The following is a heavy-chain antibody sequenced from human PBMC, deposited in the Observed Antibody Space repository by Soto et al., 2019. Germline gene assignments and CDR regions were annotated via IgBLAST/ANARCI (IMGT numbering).Heavy chain of an antibody. D-gene: IGHD2-2*01. CDR1: GGSVSSGSYD. Sequence: LSLTCTVSGGSVSSGSYDWSWIRQPPVKGLEWIGYIYYSESTNYNPSLKSRVTISVDTSKNQFSLKLSSVTAADTAVYYCATQRDGSTTPFDYWGQGTLVTVSS. CDR2: IYYSEST. V-gene: IGHV4-61*01. CDR3: ATQRDGSTTPFDY. J-gene: IGHJ4*02.